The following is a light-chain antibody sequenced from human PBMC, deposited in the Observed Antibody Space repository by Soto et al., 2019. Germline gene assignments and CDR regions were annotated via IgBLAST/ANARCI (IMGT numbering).Light chain of an antibody. CDR3: QQYGASPIT. Sequence: EVVLAQSPGTLSLSPGKTASLSCRASQSVSSSTVAWYQQKPGQAPRLLIYDGSSRVTGIPDRFSGSGSGTDFTLTINRLEPEDFAVYFCQQYGASPITFGQGTRL. V-gene: IGKV3-20*01. CDR2: DGS. J-gene: IGKJ5*01. CDR1: QSVSSST.